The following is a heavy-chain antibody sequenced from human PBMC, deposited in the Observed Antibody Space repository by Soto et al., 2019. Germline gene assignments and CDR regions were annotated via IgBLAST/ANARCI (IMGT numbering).Heavy chain of an antibody. CDR2: ISSSSSYT. CDR1: GFTFSDYY. CDR3: ARVYYGSGTFDY. J-gene: IGHJ4*02. Sequence: PGGSLRLSCAASGFTFSDYYMSWIRQAPGKGLEWVSYISSSSSYTNYADSVKGRFTISRGNAKNSLYLQMNSLRAEDTAVYYCARVYYGSGTFDYWGQGTQVTVS. V-gene: IGHV3-11*06. D-gene: IGHD3-10*01.